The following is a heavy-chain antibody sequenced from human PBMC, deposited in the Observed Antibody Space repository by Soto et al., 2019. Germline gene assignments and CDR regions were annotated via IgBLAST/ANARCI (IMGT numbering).Heavy chain of an antibody. J-gene: IGHJ5*02. CDR1: GFTFRSFT. D-gene: IGHD6-13*01. Sequence: PGGSRRLSCAASGFTFRSFTMNWVRQAPGKGLEWVSTISSNSAYIYYTAALRGRFTISRDNATNSLHLQMNNLKAEETAVYYCTRDASRDSSSRGWFDPWGPGTRVTVSS. CDR3: TRDASRDSSSRGWFDP. V-gene: IGHV3-21*01. CDR2: ISSNSAYI.